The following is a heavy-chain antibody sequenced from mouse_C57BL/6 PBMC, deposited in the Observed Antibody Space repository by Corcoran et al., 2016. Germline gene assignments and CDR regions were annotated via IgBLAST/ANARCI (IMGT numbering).Heavy chain of an antibody. Sequence: QVQLQQSGAELVKPGASVKISCKASGYAFSSYWMNWVKQRPGKGLEWIGQIYPGDGDTNYNGKFKGKATLTADKSSSTAYMQLSSLTSEDSAVYFCATLYYDYDWFAYWGQGTLVTVSA. J-gene: IGHJ3*01. CDR1: GYAFSSYW. D-gene: IGHD2-4*01. CDR3: ATLYYDYDWFAY. CDR2: IYPGDGDT. V-gene: IGHV1-80*01.